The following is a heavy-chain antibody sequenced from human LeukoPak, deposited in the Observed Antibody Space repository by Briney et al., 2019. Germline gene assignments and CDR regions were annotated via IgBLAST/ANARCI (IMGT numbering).Heavy chain of an antibody. D-gene: IGHD4-17*01. CDR3: ARESLDYGDYVFDY. J-gene: IGHJ4*02. V-gene: IGHV3-64*02. Sequence: GGSLRLSCAASGFTFSSYAMYWVRQAPGKGLEYVSAISSNGGSTYYADSVKGRFTISRDNSKNTLYLQMGSLRAEDMAVYYCARESLDYGDYVFDYWGQGTLVTVSS. CDR1: GFTFSSYA. CDR2: ISSNGGST.